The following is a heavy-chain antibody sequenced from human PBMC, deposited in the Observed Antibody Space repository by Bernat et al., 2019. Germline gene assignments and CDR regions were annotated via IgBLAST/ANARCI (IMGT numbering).Heavy chain of an antibody. CDR3: ARDLDPAQLYSIPHFDF. Sequence: QVQLVESGAEVKKPGASVKIPCKASGYTFTHGINWVRQAPGQGLEWMGWISPYNRNTNYAQKLQGRVTMTTDTSTSTAYMELRSLRSDDTAVYYCARDLDPAQLYSIPHFDFWGQGTLVTVSS. J-gene: IGHJ4*02. V-gene: IGHV1-18*01. CDR1: GYTFTHG. D-gene: IGHD2-21*01. CDR2: ISPYNRNT.